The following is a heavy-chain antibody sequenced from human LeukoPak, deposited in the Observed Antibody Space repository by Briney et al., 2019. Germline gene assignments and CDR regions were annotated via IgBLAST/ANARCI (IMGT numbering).Heavy chain of an antibody. J-gene: IGHJ5*02. Sequence: SETLSLTCTVSGAPISSGSYYWSWIRQPAGKGLEWIGYIYYSGSTNYNPSLKSRVTISVDTSKNQFSLKLSSVTAADTAVYYCARDQDQGWFDPWGQGTLVTVSS. V-gene: IGHV4-61*10. CDR3: ARDQDQGWFDP. D-gene: IGHD2-2*01. CDR2: IYYSGST. CDR1: GAPISSGSYY.